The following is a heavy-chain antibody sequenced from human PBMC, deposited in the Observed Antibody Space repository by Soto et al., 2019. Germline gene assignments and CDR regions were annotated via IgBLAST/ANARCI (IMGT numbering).Heavy chain of an antibody. Sequence: EVQLLESGGGLVQPGGSLRLSCAAPRFTFSNFPMSWVRQAPGKGLEWVSFIGVSAVHTNYAESVKGRFTISRDDSKNTLYLQLNSLRTEDTALYYCARLGYSSGWYTNAFEIWGQWTMVTVSS. CDR3: ARLGYSSGWYTNAFEI. CDR2: IGVSAVHT. D-gene: IGHD6-19*01. V-gene: IGHV3-23*01. CDR1: RFTFSNFP. J-gene: IGHJ3*02.